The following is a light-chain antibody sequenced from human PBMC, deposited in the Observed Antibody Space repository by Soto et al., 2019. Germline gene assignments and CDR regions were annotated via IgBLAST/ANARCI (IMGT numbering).Light chain of an antibody. CDR1: RSNIGDNA. Sequence: QSVLTQPPSVSAAPRQRVAISCSGSRSNIGDNAVNWYQHLPGQAPKPLIYYDDLLPSGVSDRFSGSKSGTSASLAISELRSEDEADYFCAAWDDSLNGFVFGTGTKLTVL. CDR3: AAWDDSLNGFV. J-gene: IGLJ1*01. CDR2: YDD. V-gene: IGLV1-36*01.